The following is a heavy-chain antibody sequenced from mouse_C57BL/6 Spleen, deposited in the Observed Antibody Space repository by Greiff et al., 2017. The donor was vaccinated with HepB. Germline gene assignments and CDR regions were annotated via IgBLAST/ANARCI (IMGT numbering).Heavy chain of an antibody. Sequence: VQLVESGAELARPGASVKLSCKASGYTFTSYGISWVKQRTGQGLEWIGEIYPRSGNTYYNEKFKGKATLTADKSSSTAYMELRSLTSEDSAVYFCARWGTTVVAKGYAMDYWGQGTSVTVSS. J-gene: IGHJ4*01. V-gene: IGHV1-81*01. CDR2: IYPRSGNT. CDR1: GYTFTSYG. D-gene: IGHD1-1*01. CDR3: ARWGTTVVAKGYAMDY.